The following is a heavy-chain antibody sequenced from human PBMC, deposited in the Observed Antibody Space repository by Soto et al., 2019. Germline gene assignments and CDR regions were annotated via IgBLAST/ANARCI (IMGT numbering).Heavy chain of an antibody. CDR1: GDSFGSYW. CDR2: IFPGDSET. D-gene: IGHD3-9*01. CDR3: SRRSSILTGYYREAFDI. V-gene: IGHV5-51*01. J-gene: IGHJ3*02. Sequence: GESLKISCKGSGDSFGSYWIGWVRQMPGKGVEWMGNIFPGDSETRCSPSFQGQVTISADKSISTAYLQWSSLKASDTAMYYCSRRSSILTGYYREAFDIWGQGTMVTVSS.